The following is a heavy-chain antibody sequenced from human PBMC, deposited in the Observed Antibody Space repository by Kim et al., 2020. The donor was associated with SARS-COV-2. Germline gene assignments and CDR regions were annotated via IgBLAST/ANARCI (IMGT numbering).Heavy chain of an antibody. V-gene: IGHV1-46*01. J-gene: IGHJ6*02. D-gene: IGHD6-19*01. Sequence: SYAQKFQGRVTMTRDTPTSTVYMEVSSLRSEDTAVYYCARDFSSGWADVWGQGTTVTVSS. CDR3: ARDFSSGWADV.